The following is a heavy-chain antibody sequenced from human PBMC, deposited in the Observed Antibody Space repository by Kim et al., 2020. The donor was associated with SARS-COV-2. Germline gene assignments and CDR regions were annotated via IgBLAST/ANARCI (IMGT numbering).Heavy chain of an antibody. Sequence: KSRFTISRDNSKNTVYRQMNSLRAEDTAVYYCAGDGFYDSSGYYPDFGSWGQGTLVTVSS. D-gene: IGHD3-22*01. J-gene: IGHJ4*02. CDR3: AGDGFYDSSGYYPDFGS. V-gene: IGHV3-30*01.